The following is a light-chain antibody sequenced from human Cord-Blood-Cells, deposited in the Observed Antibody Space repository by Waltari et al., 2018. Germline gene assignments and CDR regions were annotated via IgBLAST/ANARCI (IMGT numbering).Light chain of an antibody. CDR2: DVS. CDR3: SSYTSSSTVV. Sequence: QSALTQPASVSGSPGQSLTIPCTGTSRDVRGDTYVSWYQQHPGKAPKLMIYDVSNRPSGVSNRFSGSKSGNTASLTISGLQAEDEADYYCSSYTSSSTVVFGGGTKLTVL. CDR1: SRDVRGDTY. V-gene: IGLV2-14*01. J-gene: IGLJ2*01.